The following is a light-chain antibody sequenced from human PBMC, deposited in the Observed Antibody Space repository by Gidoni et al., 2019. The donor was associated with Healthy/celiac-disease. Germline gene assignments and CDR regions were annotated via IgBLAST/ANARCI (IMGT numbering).Light chain of an antibody. J-gene: IGLJ1*01. Sequence: QSALTQPRSVSGSPGQSVTISCTGTSSDVGGYNYVHWYQQHPGKAPKLMIYDVSKRPAGVPDRFSGSKSGNTASLTISGLQAEDEADYYCCSYAGSYVFGTGTKVTVL. CDR1: SSDVGGYNY. V-gene: IGLV2-11*01. CDR2: DVS. CDR3: CSYAGSYV.